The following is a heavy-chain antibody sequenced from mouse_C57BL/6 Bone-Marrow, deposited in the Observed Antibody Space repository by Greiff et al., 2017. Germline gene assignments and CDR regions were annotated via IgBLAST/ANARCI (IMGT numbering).Heavy chain of an antibody. Sequence: VKQSCKASGYTFTSYWMHWVKQRPGRGLEWIGRIDPNSGGTKYNEKFKSKATLTVDKPSSTAYMQLSSLTSEDSAVYYCAWFYYGSRYWYFDVWGTGTTVTVSS. J-gene: IGHJ1*03. V-gene: IGHV1-72*01. CDR2: IDPNSGGT. D-gene: IGHD1-1*01. CDR1: GYTFTSYW. CDR3: AWFYYGSRYWYFDV.